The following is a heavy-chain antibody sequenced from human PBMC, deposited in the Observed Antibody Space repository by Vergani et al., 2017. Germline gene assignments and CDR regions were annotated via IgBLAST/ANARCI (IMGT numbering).Heavy chain of an antibody. CDR2: IDWDDDK. Sequence: QVTLKESGPALVKPTQTLTLTCTFSGYSLSTSGMRVSWIRQPPGKALEWLARIDWDDDKFYSTSLKTRLTISKDTSQNQVVLTMTNMDPVDTATYYCARIPDYNYGMDVWGQGTTVTVSS. CDR1: GYSLSTSGMR. J-gene: IGHJ6*02. V-gene: IGHV2-70*04. CDR3: ARIPDYNYGMDV.